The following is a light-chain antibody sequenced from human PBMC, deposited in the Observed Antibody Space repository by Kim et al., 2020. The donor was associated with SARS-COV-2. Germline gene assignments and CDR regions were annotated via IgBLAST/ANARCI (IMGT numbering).Light chain of an antibody. CDR2: AAS. Sequence: ASLGDRLTITCRASQGISNDLAWYQQKPGKVPKLLIFAASALQSGVPSRFSGSGSGTDFTLTISSLQPEDVATYYCQKYNGAPWTFGQGTKVDIK. V-gene: IGKV1-27*01. J-gene: IGKJ1*01. CDR1: QGISND. CDR3: QKYNGAPWT.